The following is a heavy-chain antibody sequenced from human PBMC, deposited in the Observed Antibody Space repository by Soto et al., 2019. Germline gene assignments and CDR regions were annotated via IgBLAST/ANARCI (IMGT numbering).Heavy chain of an antibody. Sequence: QVQLQESGPGLVRPSGTLSLTCAVSGGSISSGHWWSWVRQPPGKGLEWIGEIYHSGNTNYNPPLKSRVTMSVVPSKNLFSLTLDSVTAADTVFVYCARDQGSHPGDWGQGTLVSVSS. J-gene: IGHJ4*02. V-gene: IGHV4-4*02. CDR1: GGSISSGHW. CDR2: IYHSGNT. D-gene: IGHD6-13*01. CDR3: ARDQGSHPGD.